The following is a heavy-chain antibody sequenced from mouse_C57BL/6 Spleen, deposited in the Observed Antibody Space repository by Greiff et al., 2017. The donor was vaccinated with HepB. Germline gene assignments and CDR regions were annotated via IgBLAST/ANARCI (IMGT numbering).Heavy chain of an antibody. Sequence: QVQLKQSGAELVKPGASVKLSCKASGYTFTSYWMHWVKQRPGQGLEWIGMIHPNSGSTNYNEKFKSKATLTVDKSSSTAHMQLSSLTSEDSAVYYCASSSYAWGQGTSVTVSS. CDR3: ASSSYA. J-gene: IGHJ4*01. CDR1: GYTFTSYW. D-gene: IGHD1-1*01. CDR2: IHPNSGST. V-gene: IGHV1-64*01.